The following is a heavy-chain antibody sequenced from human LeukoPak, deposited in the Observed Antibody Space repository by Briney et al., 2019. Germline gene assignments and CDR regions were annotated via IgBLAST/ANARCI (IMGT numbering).Heavy chain of an antibody. D-gene: IGHD3-3*01. CDR2: IYYSGST. Sequence: SENLSLTCTVSGGSISSSSYYWGWIRQPPGKGLEWIGTIYYSGSTYYNPSLKSRLTISVDTSKNQFSLKLSSVTAADTAVYYCAGIWSGYPNWFDPWGQGTLVTVPS. CDR1: GGSISSSSYY. CDR3: AGIWSGYPNWFDP. J-gene: IGHJ5*02. V-gene: IGHV4-39*01.